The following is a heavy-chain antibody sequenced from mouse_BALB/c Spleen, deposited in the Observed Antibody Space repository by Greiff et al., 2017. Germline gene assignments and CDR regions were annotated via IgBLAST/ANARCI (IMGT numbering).Heavy chain of an antibody. V-gene: IGHV1S56*01. CDR3: ARTSYYRYDGWYFDV. CDR2: IYPGNVNT. Sequence: QVQLKQSGPELVKPGASVRISCKASGYTFTSYYIHWVKQRPGQGLEWIGWIYPGNVNTKYNEKFKGKATLTADKSSSTAYMQLSSLTSEDSAVYFCARTSYYRYDGWYFDVWGAGTTVTVSS. CDR1: GYTFTSYY. J-gene: IGHJ1*01. D-gene: IGHD2-14*01.